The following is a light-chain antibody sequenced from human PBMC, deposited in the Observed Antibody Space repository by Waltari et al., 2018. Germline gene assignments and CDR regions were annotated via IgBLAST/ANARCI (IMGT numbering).Light chain of an antibody. CDR1: QSVLYSSNNKNY. CDR2: WAS. J-gene: IGKJ1*01. Sequence: DFVMTQSQDSLAVSLGERDTINCKSSQSVLYSSNNKNYLAWYQQKPGQPPKLLIYWASTRESGVPDRFSGSGSGTDFTLTISSLQAEDVAVYYCQQYYSNPQTFGQGTKVEIK. V-gene: IGKV4-1*01. CDR3: QQYYSNPQT.